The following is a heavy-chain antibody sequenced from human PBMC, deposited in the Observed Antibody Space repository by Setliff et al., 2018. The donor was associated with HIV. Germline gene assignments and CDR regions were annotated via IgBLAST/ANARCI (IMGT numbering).Heavy chain of an antibody. CDR1: GGSVSTSSYS. Sequence: SETLSLTCTVSGGSVSTSSYSWGWIRQPPEKGLELIGTIYHTGKTYYNSSLNSRVTIAVDTSKDQFSLNLSTVTAADTAVYYCGRVAGYCAPSRCYGYNAFDIWGPGTMVTVSS. CDR3: GRVAGYCAPSRCYGYNAFDI. D-gene: IGHD2-15*01. CDR2: IYHTGKT. V-gene: IGHV4-39*01. J-gene: IGHJ3*02.